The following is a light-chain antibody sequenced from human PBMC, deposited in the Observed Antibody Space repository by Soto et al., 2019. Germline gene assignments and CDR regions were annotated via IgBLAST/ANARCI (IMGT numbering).Light chain of an antibody. Sequence: EIVLTQSPGTLSLSPGERATLSCRASQRVSSNYLAWYQQKPGQAPRLLIYAASSRTTGIPDRFSGSGSGTDFPLTISRLEPEDFAVYHCQQYGRSPRTFGQGTKVEIK. J-gene: IGKJ1*01. V-gene: IGKV3-20*01. CDR1: QRVSSNY. CDR2: AAS. CDR3: QQYGRSPRT.